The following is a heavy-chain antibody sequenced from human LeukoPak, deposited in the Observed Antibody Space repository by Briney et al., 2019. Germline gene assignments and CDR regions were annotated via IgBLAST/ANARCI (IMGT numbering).Heavy chain of an antibody. CDR3: AKGGALRITIFGVVTDIDY. J-gene: IGHJ4*02. Sequence: GGSLRLSCAASGFTFSSYAMSWVRQAPGKGLEWVSAISGSGGSTYYADSVKGRFTISRDNSKNTLYLQMNSLRAEDTAVYYCAKGGALRITIFGVVTDIDYWGQGTLVTVSS. V-gene: IGHV3-23*01. D-gene: IGHD3-3*01. CDR1: GFTFSSYA. CDR2: ISGSGGST.